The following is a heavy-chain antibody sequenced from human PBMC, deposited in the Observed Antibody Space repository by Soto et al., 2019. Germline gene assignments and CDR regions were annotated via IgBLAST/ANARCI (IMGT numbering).Heavy chain of an antibody. CDR2: ISSSSSYI. CDR3: ARVLYYDSSGYYYYYYGMDV. J-gene: IGHJ6*02. CDR1: GFTFSSYS. D-gene: IGHD3-22*01. V-gene: IGHV3-21*01. Sequence: GGSLRLSCAASGFTFSSYSMNWVRQAPGKGLEWVSSISSSSSYIYYADSVKGRFTISRDNAKNSLYLQMNSLRAEDTAVYYCARVLYYDSSGYYYYYYGMDVWGQGTTVTVSS.